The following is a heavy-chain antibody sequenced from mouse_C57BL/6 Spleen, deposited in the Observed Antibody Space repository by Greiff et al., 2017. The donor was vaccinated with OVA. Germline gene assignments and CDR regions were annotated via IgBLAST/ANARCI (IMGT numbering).Heavy chain of an antibody. J-gene: IGHJ2*01. D-gene: IGHD4-1*01. CDR2: INPSNGGT. Sequence: VQLQQPGTELVKPGASVKLSCKASGYTFTSYWMHWVKQRPGQGLEWIGNINPSNGGTNYNEKFKSKATLTVDKSSSTAYMQLSSLTSEDSAVYYCARGRVNWAYYFDYWGQGTTLTVSS. CDR3: ARGRVNWAYYFDY. CDR1: GYTFTSYW. V-gene: IGHV1-53*01.